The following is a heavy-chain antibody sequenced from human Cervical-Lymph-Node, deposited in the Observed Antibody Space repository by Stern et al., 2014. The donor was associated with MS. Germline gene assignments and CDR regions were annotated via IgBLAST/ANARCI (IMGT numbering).Heavy chain of an antibody. V-gene: IGHV4-4*02. CDR1: GASLSGVNW. D-gene: IGHD3-16*01. J-gene: IGHJ4*02. Sequence: QLQLQESGPGLVKPSGTLSLTCTVSGASLSGVNWWTWVRQPPGKGLEWIGEIFHPGNTNYNPSLRSRVVMLVDSSKRQFPLQLTSVTAADTAVYYCARGGGTDSPTYDYWGQGTLVTVS. CDR2: IFHPGNT. CDR3: ARGGGTDSPTYDY.